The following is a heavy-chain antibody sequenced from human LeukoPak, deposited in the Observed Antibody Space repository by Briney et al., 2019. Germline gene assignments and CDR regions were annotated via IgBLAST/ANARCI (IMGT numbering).Heavy chain of an antibody. J-gene: IGHJ5*02. Sequence: ASVKVSCKASGSTFTSYGISWVRQAPGQGLEWMGWISAYNGNTSYAQTLKGRVTMTTDTSTSTTYMELRSLRSDDTAVYYCARILMVRGVIISWFEPWGQGTLVTVSS. CDR2: ISAYNGNT. CDR1: GSTFTSYG. CDR3: ARILMVRGVIISWFEP. D-gene: IGHD3-10*01. V-gene: IGHV1-18*01.